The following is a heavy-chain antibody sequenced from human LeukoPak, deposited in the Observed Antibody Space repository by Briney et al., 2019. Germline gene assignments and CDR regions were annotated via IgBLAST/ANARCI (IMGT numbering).Heavy chain of an antibody. CDR3: AKDRYYDSSGYYGVSYFDY. CDR1: GFTFSSYG. D-gene: IGHD3-22*01. V-gene: IGHV3-30*18. Sequence: PGGSLRLSCAASGFTFSSYGMHWVRQAPGKGLEWVAVISYDGSNKYYADSVKGRFTISRDNSKNTLYLQMNSLRAEDTAVYYCAKDRYYDSSGYYGVSYFDYWGQGTLVTVPS. J-gene: IGHJ4*02. CDR2: ISYDGSNK.